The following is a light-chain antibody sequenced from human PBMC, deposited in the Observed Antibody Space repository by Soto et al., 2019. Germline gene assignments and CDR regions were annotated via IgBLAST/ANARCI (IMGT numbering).Light chain of an antibody. CDR1: QGISNY. J-gene: IGKJ5*01. CDR3: QQYVSSPGT. CDR2: AAS. Sequence: DIQMTQSPSSLSASVGDRVTITCRASQGISNYLAWYQQKPGKVPKLLIYAASTLQSGVPSRFSGSGSGTDFTLTITRLEPEDFAVYYCQQYVSSPGTFGQGTRLEIK. V-gene: IGKV1-27*01.